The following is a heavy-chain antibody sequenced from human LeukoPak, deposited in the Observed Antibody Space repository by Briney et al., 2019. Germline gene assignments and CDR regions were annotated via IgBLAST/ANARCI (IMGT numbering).Heavy chain of an antibody. J-gene: IGHJ5*02. V-gene: IGHV1-8*01. CDR2: MNPNSGNT. CDR3: ARGSYGYCSGGSCYGGYNWFDP. Sequence: ASVKVSCKASGYTFTSYDINWVRQATGQELEWMGWMNPNSGNTVYAQKFQGRVTMTRNTSISTAYMELSSLRSEDTAVYYCARGSYGYCSGGSCYGGYNWFDPWGQGTLVTVSS. CDR1: GYTFTSYD. D-gene: IGHD2-15*01.